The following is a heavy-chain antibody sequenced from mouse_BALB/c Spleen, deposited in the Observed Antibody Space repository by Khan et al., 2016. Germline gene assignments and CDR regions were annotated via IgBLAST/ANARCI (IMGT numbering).Heavy chain of an antibody. Sequence: EVELVESGGGLVKPGGSLKLSCAASGFTFSDYYMYWVRQTPEKRLEWVATISDGGSYTYYPDSVKGRFTISRDNAKTNLYLQMSSLKSEDTAMYYCARALYGSSYGFAYWGQGTLVTVSA. CDR2: ISDGGSYT. CDR3: ARALYGSSYGFAY. V-gene: IGHV5-4*02. D-gene: IGHD1-1*01. CDR1: GFTFSDYY. J-gene: IGHJ3*01.